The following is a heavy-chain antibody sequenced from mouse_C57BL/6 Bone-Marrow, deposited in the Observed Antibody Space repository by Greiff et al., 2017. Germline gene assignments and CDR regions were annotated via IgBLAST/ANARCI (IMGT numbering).Heavy chain of an antibody. CDR3: ARDYGSSYWYFDV. V-gene: IGHV1-85*01. D-gene: IGHD1-1*01. Sequence: VQRVESGPELVKPGASVQLSCKASGYTFTSYDINWVKQRPGQGLEWIGWIYPRDGSTKYNEKLKGKATLTVDTSSSTAYMELHSLTSEDSAVYFWARDYGSSYWYFDVWGTGTTVTVSS. J-gene: IGHJ1*03. CDR1: GYTFTSYD. CDR2: IYPRDGST.